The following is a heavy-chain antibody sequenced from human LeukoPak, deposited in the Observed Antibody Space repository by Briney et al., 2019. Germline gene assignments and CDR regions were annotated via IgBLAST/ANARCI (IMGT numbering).Heavy chain of an antibody. Sequence: GGSLRLSCAASGFTFSNYNMNWVRQAPGKGLEWVSSISTSSSYIYYADSVKGRFTISRDNAKNSLFLQMSSLRAEDTALYYCAKNVGSGSYFYLDYWGQGTLVTVSS. CDR3: AKNVGSGSYFYLDY. D-gene: IGHD3-10*01. V-gene: IGHV3-21*04. J-gene: IGHJ4*02. CDR1: GFTFSNYN. CDR2: ISTSSSYI.